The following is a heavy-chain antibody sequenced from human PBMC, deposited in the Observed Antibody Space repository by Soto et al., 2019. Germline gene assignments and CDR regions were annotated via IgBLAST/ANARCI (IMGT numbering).Heavy chain of an antibody. Sequence: QVQLQQWGAGLLKPSETLSLTCAVYGGSFSGYYWSWIRQPPGKGLEWIGEINHSGSTNYNPSLKSRVTISVDTSKNQLSLKLSSVTAADTAVYYCARGPITTNPRFDPWGQGTLVTVSS. V-gene: IGHV4-34*01. D-gene: IGHD3-22*01. CDR1: GGSFSGYY. CDR2: INHSGST. J-gene: IGHJ5*02. CDR3: ARGPITTNPRFDP.